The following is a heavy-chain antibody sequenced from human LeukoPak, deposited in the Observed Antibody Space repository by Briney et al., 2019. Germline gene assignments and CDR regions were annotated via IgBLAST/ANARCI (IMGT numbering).Heavy chain of an antibody. V-gene: IGHV4-39*01. CDR2: IYYSGST. CDR3: ARLESGWYRVIDY. J-gene: IGHJ4*02. CDR1: GGSISSSSYY. Sequence: PSETLSLTCTVSGGSISSSSYYWGWIRQPPGKGLEWIGCIYYSGSTYYNPSLKSRVTISVDTSKNQFSLKLSSVTAADTAVYYCARLESGWYRVIDYWGQGTLVTVSS. D-gene: IGHD6-19*01.